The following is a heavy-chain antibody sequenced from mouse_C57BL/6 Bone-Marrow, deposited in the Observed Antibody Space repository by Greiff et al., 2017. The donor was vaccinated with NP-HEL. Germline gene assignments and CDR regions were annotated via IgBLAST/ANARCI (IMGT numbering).Heavy chain of an antibody. CDR3: ARRNYYGSSYPFAY. V-gene: IGHV5-6*02. D-gene: IGHD1-1*01. CDR2: ISSGGGYT. J-gene: IGHJ3*01. Sequence: EVNVVESGGDLVKPGGSLKLSCAASGFTFSSYGMSWFRQTPNKRLEWVATISSGGGYTYYPDSVKGRFTISRDNAKNTLYLQMSSLKSEDTAMYYCARRNYYGSSYPFAYWGQGTLVTVSA. CDR1: GFTFSSYG.